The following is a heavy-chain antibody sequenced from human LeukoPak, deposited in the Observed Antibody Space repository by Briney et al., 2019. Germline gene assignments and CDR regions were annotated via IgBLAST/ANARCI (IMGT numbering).Heavy chain of an antibody. CDR1: GGSFSGYY. Sequence: PSETLSLTCAVYGGSFSGYYWSWIRQPPGKGLEWIGEINHSGSTSYNPSLKSRVTISVDTSKNQFSLKLSSVTAADTAVYYCARRGDNWFDPWGQGTLVTVSS. V-gene: IGHV4-34*01. D-gene: IGHD3-10*01. CDR2: INHSGST. CDR3: ARRGDNWFDP. J-gene: IGHJ5*02.